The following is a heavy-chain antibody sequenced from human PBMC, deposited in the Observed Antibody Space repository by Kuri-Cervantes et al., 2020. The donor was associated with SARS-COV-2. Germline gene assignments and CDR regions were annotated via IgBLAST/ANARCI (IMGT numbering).Heavy chain of an antibody. V-gene: IGHV4-59*08. D-gene: IGHD6-25*01. CDR1: GFTFSNAW. Sequence: GSLRLSCAASGFTFSNAWMSWVRQAPGKGLEWIGYIYYSGSTNYNPSLKSRVTISVDTSKNQFSLKLSSVTAADTAVYYCARHWDSSANWFDPRGQGTLVTVSS. CDR2: IYYSGST. J-gene: IGHJ5*02. CDR3: ARHWDSSANWFDP.